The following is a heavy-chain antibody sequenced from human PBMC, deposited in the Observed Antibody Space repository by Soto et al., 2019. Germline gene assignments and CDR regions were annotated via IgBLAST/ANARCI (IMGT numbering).Heavy chain of an antibody. CDR3: ARDYGYGDYFDY. D-gene: IGHD4-17*01. CDR2: IYYSGST. CDR1: GGSISSGDYY. Sequence: SATLXLTCTVSGGSISSGDYYWSWIRQPPGKGLEWIGYIYYSGSTYYNPSLKSRVTISVDTSKNQFSLKLSSVTAADTAVYYCARDYGYGDYFDYWGQGTLVTVSS. V-gene: IGHV4-30-4*01. J-gene: IGHJ4*02.